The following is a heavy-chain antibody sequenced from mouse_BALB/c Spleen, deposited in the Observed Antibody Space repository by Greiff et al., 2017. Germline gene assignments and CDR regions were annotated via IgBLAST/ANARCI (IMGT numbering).Heavy chain of an antibody. CDR3: ARDYDYDVGRAY. J-gene: IGHJ3*01. CDR2: ISYSGST. D-gene: IGHD2-4*01. Sequence: EVKLMESGPGLVKPSQSLSLTCTVTGYSITSDYAWNWIRQFPGNKLEWMGYISYSGSTSYNPSLKSRISITRDTSKNQFFLQLNSVTTEDTATYYCARDYDYDVGRAYWGQGTLVTVSA. CDR1: GYSITSDYA. V-gene: IGHV3-2*02.